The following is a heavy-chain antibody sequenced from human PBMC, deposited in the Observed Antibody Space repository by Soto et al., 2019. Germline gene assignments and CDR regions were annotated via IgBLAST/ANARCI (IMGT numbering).Heavy chain of an antibody. D-gene: IGHD3-16*01. J-gene: IGHJ4*01. Sequence: XETVSLTCTVSGGSISSSYWSWIRQPPGKGLEWIGYIYYSGNTNYNPSLRSRVTISVDRSKNQFSLKLSSVTAADTAVYYCARYTGTTNAYTFDYWGQGTLVTVSS. V-gene: IGHV4-59*01. CDR1: GGSISSSY. CDR2: IYYSGNT. CDR3: ARYTGTTNAYTFDY.